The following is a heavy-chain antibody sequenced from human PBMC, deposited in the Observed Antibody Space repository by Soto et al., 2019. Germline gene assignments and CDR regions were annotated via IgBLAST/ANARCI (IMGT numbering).Heavy chain of an antibody. J-gene: IGHJ4*02. CDR1: GGSISSSSYY. CDR2: IYYSGST. CDR3: AIHNYGSGRTYFDY. D-gene: IGHD3-10*01. Sequence: SETLSLTCTVSGGSISSSSYYWGWIRQPPGKGLEWIGSIYYSGSTYYNPSLKSRVTISVDTSKNQFSLKLSSVTAADTAVYYCAIHNYGSGRTYFDYSRLGTLVPGSA. V-gene: IGHV4-39*01.